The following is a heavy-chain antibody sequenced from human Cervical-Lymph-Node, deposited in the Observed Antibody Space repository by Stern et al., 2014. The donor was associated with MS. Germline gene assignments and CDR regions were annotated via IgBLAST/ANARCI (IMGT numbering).Heavy chain of an antibody. Sequence: GRFTISRDNAKSSLYLQMNTLRAEDTAVYYCARDRGLTVQYYYGMDVWGQGTTVTVAS. D-gene: IGHD2-8*01. V-gene: IGHV3-11*06. J-gene: IGHJ6*02. CDR3: ARDRGLTVQYYYGMDV.